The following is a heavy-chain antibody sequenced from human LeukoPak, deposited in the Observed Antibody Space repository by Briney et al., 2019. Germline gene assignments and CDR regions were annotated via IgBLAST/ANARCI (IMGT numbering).Heavy chain of an antibody. V-gene: IGHV3-23*01. CDR1: GFTFSSYA. D-gene: IGHD2/OR15-2a*01. CDR3: AKGVLSAHLDY. CDR2: ISGSGDST. J-gene: IGHJ4*02. Sequence: GGSLRPSCAASGFTFSSYAMSWVRQAPGKGLEWVSAISGSGDSTYNADSVKGRFTISRDNSKNTLYLQMNSLRAEDTAIYYCAKGVLSAHLDYWGQGTLVTVSS.